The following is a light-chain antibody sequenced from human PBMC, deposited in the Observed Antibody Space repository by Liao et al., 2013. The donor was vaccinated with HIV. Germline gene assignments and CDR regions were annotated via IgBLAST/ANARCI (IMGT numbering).Light chain of an antibody. Sequence: SYELTQPPSVSVSPGQTASITCSGDKLGDKYACWYQQKPGQSPXLVIYQDSKRPSGIPERFSGSNSGNTATLTISGTQAMDEADYYCQAWDSSXWVFGTGDQGHRP. CDR1: KLGDKY. CDR2: QDS. V-gene: IGLV3-1*01. CDR3: QAWDSSXWV. J-gene: IGLJ1*01.